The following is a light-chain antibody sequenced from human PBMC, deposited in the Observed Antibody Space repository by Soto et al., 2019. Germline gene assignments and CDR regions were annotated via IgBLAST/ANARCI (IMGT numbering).Light chain of an antibody. CDR1: QSISSDF. V-gene: IGKV3-20*01. Sequence: EIVLTQSPGTLSLSPGERATLSCRASQSISSDFLAWYQQKPGQPPRLLIYGASSRATGIPDRISGSGSGTDFTLTISRLEAEDFAVYYCQQYGNSPLTFGPGTKVDF. CDR3: QQYGNSPLT. CDR2: GAS. J-gene: IGKJ3*01.